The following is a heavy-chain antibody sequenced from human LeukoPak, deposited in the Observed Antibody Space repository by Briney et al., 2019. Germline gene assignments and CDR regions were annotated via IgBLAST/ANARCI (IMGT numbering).Heavy chain of an antibody. J-gene: IGHJ4*02. CDR3: AREGGQRGYSGYGDY. D-gene: IGHD5-12*01. V-gene: IGHV3-48*02. CDR2: ISSSSSTI. Sequence: GRSLRLSCAASGFTFSSYSMNWVRQAPGKGLEWVSYISSSSSTIYYADSVKGRFTISRDNAKNSLYLQMNSLRDEDTAVYYCAREGGQRGYSGYGDYWGQGTLVTVSS. CDR1: GFTFSSYS.